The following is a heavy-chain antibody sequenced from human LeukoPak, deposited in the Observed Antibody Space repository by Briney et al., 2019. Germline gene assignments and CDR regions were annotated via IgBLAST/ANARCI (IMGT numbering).Heavy chain of an antibody. CDR3: AGEDGAAAFDAFDI. V-gene: IGHV4-59*01. D-gene: IGHD6-13*01. J-gene: IGHJ3*02. Sequence: SETLSLTCTVSGGSISSYYWSWIRQPPGKGLEWIGYIYYSGSTNYNPSLKSRVTISVDTSKNQFSLKLSSVTAADTAVYYCAGEDGAAAFDAFDIWGQGTMVTVSS. CDR2: IYYSGST. CDR1: GGSISSYY.